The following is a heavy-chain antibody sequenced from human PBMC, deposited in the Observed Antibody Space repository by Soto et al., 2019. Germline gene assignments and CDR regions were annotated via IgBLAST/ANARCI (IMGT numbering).Heavy chain of an antibody. J-gene: IGHJ3*02. CDR1: GYSFISYW. Sequence: PGESLKISCKTSGYSFISYWVAWVRQKPGKGLEWMGTFYPGDSTSTYSPSFQGQVIISVDKSISTAYLHLSSLKASDTAMYYCARIIGYCRNNDCSWTFDIWGQGKTVTVSS. D-gene: IGHD2-2*03. CDR2: FYPGDSTS. V-gene: IGHV5-51*01. CDR3: ARIIGYCRNNDCSWTFDI.